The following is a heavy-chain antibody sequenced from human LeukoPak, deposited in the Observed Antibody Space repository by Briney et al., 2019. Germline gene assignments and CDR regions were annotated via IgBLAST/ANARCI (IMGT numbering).Heavy chain of an antibody. Sequence: GSLRLSCAASGFTFSSYWISWVRQAPGQGLEWVANIKQDGSEKYYVDSVKGRFTISRDNAKNSLYLQMNSLRAEDTAVYYCATRYYMDVWGKGTTVTVSS. J-gene: IGHJ6*03. V-gene: IGHV3-7*01. CDR1: GFTFSSYW. CDR2: IKQDGSEK. CDR3: ATRYYMDV.